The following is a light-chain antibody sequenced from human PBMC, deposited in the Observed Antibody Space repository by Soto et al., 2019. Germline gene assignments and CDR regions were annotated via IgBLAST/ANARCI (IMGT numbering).Light chain of an antibody. V-gene: IGKV1-6*01. J-gene: IGKJ3*01. CDR2: GAS. CDR1: QGIKND. CDR3: LQDFNYPRT. Sequence: IQMTQSPSSLSASVGDRVTITCRASQGIKNDLAWYQQKPGKAPQLLIYGASSLHRGVPSRFSGRTSGVDFTLTISSLQPEDFATYYCLQDFNYPRTFGPGTKVDIK.